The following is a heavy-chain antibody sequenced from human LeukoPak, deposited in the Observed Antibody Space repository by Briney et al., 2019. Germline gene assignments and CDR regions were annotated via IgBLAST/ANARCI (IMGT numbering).Heavy chain of an antibody. CDR3: ATQANFYASSGYLPR. Sequence: PSQTLSLTCTVSGDSITSGGYYWSWIRQHPGKGLEWIGYIHYSGITYYNPSLRSRLTISLDTSGRQFSLKLSSVTAADTAMYYCATQANFYASSGYLPRWGQGTLVTVSS. CDR2: IHYSGIT. J-gene: IGHJ1*01. CDR1: GDSITSGGYY. V-gene: IGHV4-31*03. D-gene: IGHD3-22*01.